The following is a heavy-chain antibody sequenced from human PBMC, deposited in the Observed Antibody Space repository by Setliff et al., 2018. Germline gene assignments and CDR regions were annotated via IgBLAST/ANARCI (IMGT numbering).Heavy chain of an antibody. CDR3: ARGRERDYNFWSGYYTYYYYGMDV. CDR1: GYTFTSYD. V-gene: IGHV1-8*02. D-gene: IGHD3-3*01. Sequence: ASVKVSCKASGYTFTSYDINWVRQATGQGLEWMGWMNPNSGNTGYVQKFQGRVTMTRNTSISTAYMELSSLRSEDTAVYYCARGRERDYNFWSGYYTYYYYGMDVWGQGTTVTVSS. CDR2: MNPNSGNT. J-gene: IGHJ6*02.